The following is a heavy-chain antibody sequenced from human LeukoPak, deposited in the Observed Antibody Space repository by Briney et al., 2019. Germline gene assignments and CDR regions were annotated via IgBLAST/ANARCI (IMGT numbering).Heavy chain of an antibody. CDR1: GYTFTNYA. CDR2: ISAYSGDT. J-gene: IGHJ4*02. Sequence: GASVKVSCKASGYTFTNYAISWVRQAPGQGPHWMGWISAYSGDTNYAQNLQGRVTMTTDTSTSTVYMELRSLRSDDTAVYYCARVGAYDILTGYLYYFDYWGQGTLVTVSS. CDR3: ARVGAYDILTGYLYYFDY. D-gene: IGHD3-9*01. V-gene: IGHV1-18*01.